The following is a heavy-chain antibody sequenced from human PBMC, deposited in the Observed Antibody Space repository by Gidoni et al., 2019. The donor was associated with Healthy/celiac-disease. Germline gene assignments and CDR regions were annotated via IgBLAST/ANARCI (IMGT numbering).Heavy chain of an antibody. Sequence: QVQLGEPGGVVVQPGRGRRLSCAASRSTCSSYGIHWVRQGPGKGLVWVSVIAYDGSTNYYADSLTGRFTISRDNSKHTLYLQMNSLRAVDTAVYYCATLAVAGTVDYWGQGTLVTVSS. D-gene: IGHD6-19*01. CDR3: ATLAVAGTVDY. V-gene: IGHV3-30*03. CDR1: RSTCSSYG. J-gene: IGHJ4*02. CDR2: IAYDGSTN.